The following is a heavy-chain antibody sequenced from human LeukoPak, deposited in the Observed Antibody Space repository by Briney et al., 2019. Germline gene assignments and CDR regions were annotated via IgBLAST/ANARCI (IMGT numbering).Heavy chain of an antibody. J-gene: IGHJ4*02. V-gene: IGHV3-23*01. D-gene: IGHD5-18*01. CDR1: GFTFSSYG. CDR3: ASTVDTAMDDY. CDR2: ISGSGGST. Sequence: GGSLRLSCAASGFTFSSYGMSWVRQAPGKGLEWVSAISGSGGSTYYADSVKGRFTISRDNSKDTLYLQMNRLRAEDTAVYYYASTVDTAMDDYWGQGTLVTVSS.